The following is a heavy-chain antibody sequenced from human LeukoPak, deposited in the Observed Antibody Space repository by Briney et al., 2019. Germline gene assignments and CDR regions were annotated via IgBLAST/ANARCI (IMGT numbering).Heavy chain of an antibody. Sequence: GASVKVSCKASGGTFSSYAISWVRQAPGQGLEWMGRIIPILGIANYAQKFQGRVTITADKSTSTAYMELSSLRSEDTAVYYCASPYSGYEYYYFDYWGQGTLVTVSS. D-gene: IGHD5-12*01. J-gene: IGHJ4*02. CDR2: IIPILGIA. V-gene: IGHV1-69*04. CDR3: ASPYSGYEYYYFDY. CDR1: GGTFSSYA.